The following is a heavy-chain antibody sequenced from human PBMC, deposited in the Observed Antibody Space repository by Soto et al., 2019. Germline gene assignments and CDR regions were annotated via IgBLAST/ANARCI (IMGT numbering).Heavy chain of an antibody. CDR1: GGSFSGYY. J-gene: IGHJ4*02. Sequence: SETLSLTCAVYGGSFSGYYWSWIRQPPGKGLEWIGEINHSGSTNYNPSLKSRVTISVDTSKNQFSLKLSSVTAADTAVYYCARDIRVRYYYDSSGYYGIDYWGQGTLVTVSS. D-gene: IGHD3-22*01. CDR2: INHSGST. CDR3: ARDIRVRYYYDSSGYYGIDY. V-gene: IGHV4-34*01.